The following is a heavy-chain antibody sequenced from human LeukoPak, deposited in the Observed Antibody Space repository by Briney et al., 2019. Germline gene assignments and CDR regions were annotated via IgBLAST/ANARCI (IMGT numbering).Heavy chain of an antibody. Sequence: GGSLRLSCAASGFTFSSYWVHWVRQAPGKGLEWVSAISGSGGSTYYADSVKGRFTISRDNSKNTLYPQMNSLRAEDTAVYYCAKASAMIVVVSKHFDYWGQGTLVTVSS. CDR2: ISGSGGST. V-gene: IGHV3-23*01. J-gene: IGHJ4*02. CDR3: AKASAMIVVVSKHFDY. D-gene: IGHD3-22*01. CDR1: GFTFSSYW.